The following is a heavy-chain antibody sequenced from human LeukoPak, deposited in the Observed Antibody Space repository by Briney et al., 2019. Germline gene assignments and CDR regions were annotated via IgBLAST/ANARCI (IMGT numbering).Heavy chain of an antibody. V-gene: IGHV4-31*03. D-gene: IGHD5-24*01. CDR3: ARRRDGHPAAAFEI. CDR1: GGSISSGGYY. Sequence: PSQTLSLTCTVSGGSISSGGYYWSWIRQHPGKGLEWIGYIYYSGSTYYNPSLKSRVTISVDTSKNQFSLKLSSVTAADTAVYYCARRRDGHPAAAFEIWGQGTMVTVSS. CDR2: IYYSGST. J-gene: IGHJ3*02.